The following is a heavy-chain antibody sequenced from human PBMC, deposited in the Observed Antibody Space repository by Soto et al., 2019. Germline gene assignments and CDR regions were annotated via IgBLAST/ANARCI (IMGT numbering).Heavy chain of an antibody. Sequence: QVQLVESGGRVDQPGTSLRLSCAASGFTLSSYSIHWVRQAPGKGLDWVAVISYDGNTQFYGDSVKGRFIVSRDNSRNTLYLQLNNLQAEDTAVYYCAKVSRPSRISTPDFDYWGQGTLVTVSS. CDR3: AKVSRPSRISTPDFDY. CDR2: ISYDGNTQ. CDR1: GFTLSSYS. V-gene: IGHV3-30-3*01. J-gene: IGHJ4*02.